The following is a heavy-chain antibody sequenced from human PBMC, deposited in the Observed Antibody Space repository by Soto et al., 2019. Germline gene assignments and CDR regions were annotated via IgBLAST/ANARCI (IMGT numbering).Heavy chain of an antibody. CDR1: GGSISSYY. CDR2: IYYSGST. V-gene: IGHV4-59*01. J-gene: IGHJ3*02. Sequence: SETLSLTCTVSGGSISSYYWSWIRQPPGKGLEWIGYIYYSGSTNYNPSLKSRVTISVDTSKNQFSLKLSSVTAADMAVYYCARSGDSSGYYGDDAFDIWGQGTMVTVSS. CDR3: ARSGDSSGYYGDDAFDI. D-gene: IGHD3-22*01.